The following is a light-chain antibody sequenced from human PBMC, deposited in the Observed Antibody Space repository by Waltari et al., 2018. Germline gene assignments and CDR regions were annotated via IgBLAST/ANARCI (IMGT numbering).Light chain of an antibody. J-gene: IGLJ1*01. CDR2: DVS. V-gene: IGLV2-14*01. CDR1: SSDVGGYNS. CDR3: SSYTSSSTLAYV. Sequence: QSALTQPASVSGSPGPSITISCTGTSSDVGGYNSVSWYQQHPGKAPKLMIYDVSNRPSGVSNRFSGSKSGNTASLTISGLQAEDEADYYCSSYTSSSTLAYVFGTGTKVTVL.